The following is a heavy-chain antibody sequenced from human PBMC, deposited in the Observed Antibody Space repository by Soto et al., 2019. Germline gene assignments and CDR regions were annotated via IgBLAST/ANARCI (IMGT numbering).Heavy chain of an antibody. Sequence: GASVKVSCKASGYTFTTSAIHWVRQAPGQSPEWMGWINADNGKTRYSQTFQGRVTITRDTSTSTAYMELSSLRSDDTAVYYCARVGSGWLSNWFDPWGQGTLVTVSS. D-gene: IGHD6-19*01. CDR3: ARVGSGWLSNWFDP. J-gene: IGHJ5*02. CDR2: INADNGKT. CDR1: GYTFTTSA. V-gene: IGHV1-3*01.